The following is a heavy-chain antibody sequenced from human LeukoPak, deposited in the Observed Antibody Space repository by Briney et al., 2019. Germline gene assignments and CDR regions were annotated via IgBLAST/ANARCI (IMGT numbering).Heavy chain of an antibody. Sequence: SETLSLTCTVSGGSISSSTYYWGWIRQPPGKGLEWIGRIFYSGRTYYNPSLKSRVTMSVDTSKNQFSLKLSSVTAADTAVYYCARDGGVTYYYFYYYMDVWGKGATVTVSS. J-gene: IGHJ6*03. CDR2: IFYSGRT. D-gene: IGHD3-16*01. CDR3: ARDGGVTYYYFYYYMDV. V-gene: IGHV4-39*07. CDR1: GGSISSSTYY.